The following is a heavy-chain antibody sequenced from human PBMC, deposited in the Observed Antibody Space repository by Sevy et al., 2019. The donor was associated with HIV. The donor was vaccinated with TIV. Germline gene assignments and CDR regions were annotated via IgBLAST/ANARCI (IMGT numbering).Heavy chain of an antibody. CDR2: IIPILGIA. J-gene: IGHJ4*02. CDR3: ARGGDSSGYYLDY. D-gene: IGHD3-22*01. CDR1: GGTFSSYA. Sequence: ASVKGSCKASGGTFSSYAISWVRQAPGQGLEWMGRIIPILGIANYAQKFQGRVTITADKSTSTAYMELSSLRSEDTAVYYCARGGDSSGYYLDYWGQGTLVTVSS. V-gene: IGHV1-69*04.